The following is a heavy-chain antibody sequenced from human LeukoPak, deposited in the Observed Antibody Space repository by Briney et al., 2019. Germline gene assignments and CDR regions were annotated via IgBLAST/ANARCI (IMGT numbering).Heavy chain of an antibody. CDR2: ITNSGSTT. V-gene: IGHV3-11*04. CDR3: AKDRSSGWAFDY. D-gene: IGHD6-19*01. CDR1: GFTFSDYY. Sequence: GGSLRLSCAASGFTFSDYYMSWIRQAPGKGLEWVSYITNSGSTTYYADSVKGRFTISRDNSKNTLYLQMNSLRAEDTAVYYCAKDRSSGWAFDYWGQGTLVTVSS. J-gene: IGHJ4*02.